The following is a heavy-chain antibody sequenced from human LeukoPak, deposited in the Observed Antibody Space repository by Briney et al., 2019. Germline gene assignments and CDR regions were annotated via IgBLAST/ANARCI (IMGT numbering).Heavy chain of an antibody. D-gene: IGHD5-18*01. Sequence: GGSLRLSCAASGYTFTSYAMHWVRQAPGQRLEWMGWINAGNGNTKYSQKFQGRVTITRDASASTAYMELSSLRSEDTAVYYCARGEGYSYGFNDYWGQGILVTVSS. CDR1: GYTFTSYA. V-gene: IGHV1-3*01. J-gene: IGHJ4*02. CDR2: INAGNGNT. CDR3: ARGEGYSYGFNDY.